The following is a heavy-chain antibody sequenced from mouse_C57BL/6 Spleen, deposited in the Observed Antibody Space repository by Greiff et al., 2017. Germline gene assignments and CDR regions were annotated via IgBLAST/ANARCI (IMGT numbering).Heavy chain of an antibody. CDR3: ARDYYGRGYY. V-gene: IGHV1-26*01. CDR2: INPNNGGT. D-gene: IGHD1-1*01. Sequence: VQLQQSGPELVKPGASVKISCKASGYTFTDYYMNWVKQSHGKSLEWIGDINPNNGGTSYNQKFKGKATLTVDKSSSTAYMELRSLTSEDSAIYYCARDYYGRGYYGGQGTTLTVSS. CDR1: GYTFTDYY. J-gene: IGHJ2*01.